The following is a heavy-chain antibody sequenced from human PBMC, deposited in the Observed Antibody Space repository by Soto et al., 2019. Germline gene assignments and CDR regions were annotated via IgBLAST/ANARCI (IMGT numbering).Heavy chain of an antibody. CDR2: ISAYNDNT. D-gene: IGHD3-9*01. J-gene: IGHJ6*02. CDR1: GYTFTSYG. CDR3: TRCYYDILSGAHYYGMDV. V-gene: IGHV1-18*01. Sequence: GASVKVSCKASGYTFTSYGISRVRQAPGQGLEWMGWISAYNDNTNYAQKFQGRVTMTTDTSTSTAYMELRSLRSDDTAVYYCTRCYYDILSGAHYYGMDVWGRGTTVTVSS.